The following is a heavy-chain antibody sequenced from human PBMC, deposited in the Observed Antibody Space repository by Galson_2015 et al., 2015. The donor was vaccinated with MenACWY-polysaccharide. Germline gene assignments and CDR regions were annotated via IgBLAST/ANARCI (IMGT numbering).Heavy chain of an antibody. CDR3: ARDRDGYRILDY. Sequence: SLRLSCAFSGFTFSDYYMTWIREAPGKGLEWVSYISTSSGTIYYADSVRGRFTISRDNPKNSLYLQMNSLRAEDTAVYYCARDRDGYRILDYWGQGTLVTVSS. CDR1: GFTFSDYY. J-gene: IGHJ4*02. CDR2: ISTSSGTI. D-gene: IGHD5-24*01. V-gene: IGHV3-11*01.